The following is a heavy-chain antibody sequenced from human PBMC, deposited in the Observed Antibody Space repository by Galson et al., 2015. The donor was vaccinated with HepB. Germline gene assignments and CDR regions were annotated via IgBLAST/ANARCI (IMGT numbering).Heavy chain of an antibody. Sequence: SVKVSCKASGGTFSSYAISWVRQAPGQGLEWMGGIIPIFGTANYAQKFQGRVTITADESTSTAYMELSSLRFEDTAVYYCARDSGSYYPHSGPFDYWGQGTLVTVSS. CDR1: GGTFSSYA. CDR2: IIPIFGTA. V-gene: IGHV1-69*13. J-gene: IGHJ4*02. D-gene: IGHD1-26*01. CDR3: ARDSGSYYPHSGPFDY.